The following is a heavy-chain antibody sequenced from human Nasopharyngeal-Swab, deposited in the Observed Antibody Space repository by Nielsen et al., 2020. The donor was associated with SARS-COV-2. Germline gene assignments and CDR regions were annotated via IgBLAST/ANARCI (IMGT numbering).Heavy chain of an antibody. Sequence: TRSLDWTVAGGAFSSGNYYWTWIRQPARKGLEWIGRIYTSGNTNYNPSLKSRVTISRDTSKNQFSLKLNSVAAADTAMYYCARATPESYYDSSGYPPGGVFDIWGQGTMVTVSS. D-gene: IGHD3-22*01. J-gene: IGHJ3*02. V-gene: IGHV4-61*02. CDR1: GGAFSSGNYY. CDR2: IYTSGNT. CDR3: ARATPESYYDSSGYPPGGVFDI.